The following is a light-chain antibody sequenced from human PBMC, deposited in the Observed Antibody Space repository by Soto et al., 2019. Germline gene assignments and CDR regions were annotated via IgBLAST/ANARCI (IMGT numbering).Light chain of an antibody. CDR1: NGHTTYA. Sequence: QLVLTQSPSASASLGASVTLTCTLDNGHTTYAIAWHQQRPDKGPRFLMRVDNDGTHKKGDGITHRFSGSSSGAERYLTISSLQSDDEGDYYCETWDSKIRVFGGGTKLTVL. V-gene: IGLV4-69*01. CDR2: VDNDGTH. CDR3: ETWDSKIRV. J-gene: IGLJ3*02.